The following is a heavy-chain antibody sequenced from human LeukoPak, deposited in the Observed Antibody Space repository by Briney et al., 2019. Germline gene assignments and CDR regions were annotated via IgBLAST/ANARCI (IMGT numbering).Heavy chain of an antibody. V-gene: IGHV1-18*01. CDR1: GYTFTNYG. Sequence: ASMKVSCKTSGYTFTNYGINWVRQAPGQGLEWMGLISLYNGKTEFAQKFQGRVTMTRDTSTTTVYMELRSLRSDDTAVYYCARIRYSSGWYGDFDYWGQGTLVTVSS. CDR2: ISLYNGKT. CDR3: ARIRYSSGWYGDFDY. J-gene: IGHJ4*02. D-gene: IGHD6-19*01.